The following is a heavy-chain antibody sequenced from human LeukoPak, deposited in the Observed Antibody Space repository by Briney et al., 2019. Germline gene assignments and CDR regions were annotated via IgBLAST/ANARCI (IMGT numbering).Heavy chain of an antibody. CDR1: GFTFSSYA. J-gene: IGHJ5*02. CDR3: AKGYGTTGTASSNWFDP. V-gene: IGHV3-23*01. D-gene: IGHD1-1*01. Sequence: GGSLRLSCAASGFTFSSYAMTWVRQAPGGGVEWVSAITGRGGSTYYADSGKGLFTISRYNSKNTLYPQMNSLRLEDTAVYYCAKGYGTTGTASSNWFDPWGQGTLVTVSS. CDR2: ITGRGGST.